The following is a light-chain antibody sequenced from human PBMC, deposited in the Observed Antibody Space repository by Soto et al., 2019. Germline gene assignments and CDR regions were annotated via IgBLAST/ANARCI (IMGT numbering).Light chain of an antibody. CDR3: NSYTSSSTLVV. CDR1: SSDVGGYNY. V-gene: IGLV2-14*01. CDR2: DVS. J-gene: IGLJ2*01. Sequence: SVLTQPASVSGSPGQSITISCTGTSSDVGGYNYVSWYQQHPGKAPKLMIYDVSNRPSGVSNRFSGSKSGNTASLTISGLQAEDEADYYCNSYTSSSTLVVFGGGTKLTV.